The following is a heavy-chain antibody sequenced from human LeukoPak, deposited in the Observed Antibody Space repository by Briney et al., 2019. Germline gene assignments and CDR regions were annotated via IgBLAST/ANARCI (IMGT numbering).Heavy chain of an antibody. CDR2: LYNSGST. D-gene: IGHD3-22*01. Sequence: SETLSLTCTVSGDSISSSISYWGWIRQPPGKGLEWIASLYNSGSTHYNPSLKSRVTISVDTSKNQFSLRVTSVTAADTAVYYCARGKRARVTMIVVVKAFYYYMDVWGKGTTVTVSS. CDR3: ARGKRARVTMIVVVKAFYYYMDV. CDR1: GDSISSSISY. V-gene: IGHV4-39*01. J-gene: IGHJ6*03.